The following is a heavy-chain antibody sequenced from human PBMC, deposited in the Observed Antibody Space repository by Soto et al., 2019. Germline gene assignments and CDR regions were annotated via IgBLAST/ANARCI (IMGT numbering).Heavy chain of an antibody. CDR1: GGTFSSYA. CDR3: ARAPTYYDILTGYYNWFDP. J-gene: IGHJ5*02. V-gene: IGHV1-69*13. D-gene: IGHD3-9*01. Sequence: AASVKVSCKASGGTFSSYAISWVRQAPGQGLEWMGGIIPIFGTASYAQKFQGRVTITADESTSTAYMELSSLRSEDTAVYYCARAPTYYDILTGYYNWFDPWGQGTLVTVSS. CDR2: IIPIFGTA.